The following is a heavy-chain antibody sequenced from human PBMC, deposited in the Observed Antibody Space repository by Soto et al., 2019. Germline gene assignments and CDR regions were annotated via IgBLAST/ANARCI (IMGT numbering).Heavy chain of an antibody. Sequence: ASVKVSCKASGFTFTSSAMQWVRQARGQRLEWIGWIVVGSGNTNYAQKFQERVTITRDMSTSTAYMELSSLRSEDTAVYYCAAIGIREDDFDIWGQGTMVTVSS. V-gene: IGHV1-58*02. D-gene: IGHD1-20*01. CDR2: IVVGSGNT. CDR3: AAIGIREDDFDI. J-gene: IGHJ3*02. CDR1: GFTFTSSA.